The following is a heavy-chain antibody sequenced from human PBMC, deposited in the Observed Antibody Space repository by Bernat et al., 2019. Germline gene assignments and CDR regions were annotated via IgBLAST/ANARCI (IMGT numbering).Heavy chain of an antibody. CDR1: GFTFSNAW. CDR2: IKSKTDGGTT. D-gene: IGHD2-15*01. CDR3: TTEIVVVVAATPSRDY. Sequence: EVQLVESGGGLVKPGGSLRLSCVASGFTFSNAWMNWVRQAPGKGLEWVGRIKSKTDGGTTDYAAPVKGRFTISRDDSKNTLYLQMNSLKTEDTAVYYCTTEIVVVVAATPSRDYWGQGTLVTVSS. J-gene: IGHJ4*02. V-gene: IGHV3-15*07.